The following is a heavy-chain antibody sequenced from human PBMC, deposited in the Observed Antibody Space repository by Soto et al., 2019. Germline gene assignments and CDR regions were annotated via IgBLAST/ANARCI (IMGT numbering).Heavy chain of an antibody. V-gene: IGHV3-48*02. CDR1: GFTFSSYS. Sequence: PGGSLRLSCAASGFTFSSYSMNWARQAPGKGLEWIAYIVSSSTTIFYADSVKGRFTISRDNAKSSLYLQMNSLRDEDTAVYYFSIDHRMAGSFDLRGQGTLVTVSS. CDR2: IVSSSTTI. CDR3: SIDHRMAGSFDL. D-gene: IGHD2-8*01. J-gene: IGHJ5*02.